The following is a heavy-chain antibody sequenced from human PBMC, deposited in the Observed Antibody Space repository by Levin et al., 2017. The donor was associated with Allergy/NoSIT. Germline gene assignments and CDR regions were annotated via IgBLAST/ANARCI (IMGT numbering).Heavy chain of an antibody. Sequence: QAGGSLRLSCAASGFTFNNYGIHWVRQAPGKGPEWVAVISYDGRNKYYADSVKGRFTISRDNSRNTLYLQMNSLKTEDTAVYYCAKYSDYGEHGDWLDPWGQGTLVTVSS. CDR3: AKYSDYGEHGDWLDP. D-gene: IGHD4-17*01. CDR1: GFTFNNYG. V-gene: IGHV3-30*18. J-gene: IGHJ5*02. CDR2: ISYDGRNK.